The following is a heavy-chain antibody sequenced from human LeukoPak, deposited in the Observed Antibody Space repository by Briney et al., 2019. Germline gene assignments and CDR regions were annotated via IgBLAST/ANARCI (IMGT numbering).Heavy chain of an antibody. CDR3: TNGTLSRGEDY. Sequence: PSETLSLTCTVSGYSITSGYYWGWIRQSPGKGLEWIGNIFHSETATYNPSLKSRVTISVDSSKNQISLKLSSVTAADTAVYYCTNGTLSRGEDYWGQGTLVTVSS. D-gene: IGHD3-16*01. CDR1: GYSITSGYY. J-gene: IGHJ4*02. CDR2: IFHSETA. V-gene: IGHV4-38-2*02.